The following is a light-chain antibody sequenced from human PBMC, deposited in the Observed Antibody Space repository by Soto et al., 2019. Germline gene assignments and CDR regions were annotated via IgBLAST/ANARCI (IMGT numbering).Light chain of an antibody. CDR3: QQYHTWPIT. J-gene: IGKJ4*01. CDR2: GVS. V-gene: IGKV3-15*01. Sequence: EIVMTQSPATLSVSPGERATLSCRASQSVSSNLAWYQQKPGQAPRLLIYGVSTRATGIPARFSGSGSGTEFTLTISSLQSEDCAIYYCQQYHTWPITFGGGTKVDIK. CDR1: QSVSSN.